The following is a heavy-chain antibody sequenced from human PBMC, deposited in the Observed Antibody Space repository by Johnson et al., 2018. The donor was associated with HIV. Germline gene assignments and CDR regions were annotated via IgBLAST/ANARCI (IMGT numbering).Heavy chain of an antibody. J-gene: IGHJ3*02. Sequence: QMQLVESGGGVVQPGRSLRLSCAASGFTFSNYGMHWVRQTPGKGLEWVAVIWYDGSNKYYADSVKGRFTISRDNSENTLYLQMNSRRAEDTAVYYCARDSADCGGDCHDAFDIWGQGTMVTVSS. CDR3: ARDSADCGGDCHDAFDI. V-gene: IGHV3-33*01. CDR2: IWYDGSNK. D-gene: IGHD2-21*02. CDR1: GFTFSNYG.